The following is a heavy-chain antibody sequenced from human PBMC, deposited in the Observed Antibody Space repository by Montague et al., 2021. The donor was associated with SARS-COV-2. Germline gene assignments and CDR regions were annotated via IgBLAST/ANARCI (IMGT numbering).Heavy chain of an antibody. J-gene: IGHJ5*02. CDR2: IYTSGST. V-gene: IGHV4-61*02. CDR3: ARDAGIAATGLNRFDP. CDR1: GGSISSGSYL. Sequence: TLSLTCTVSGGSISSGSYLWSWIRQPAGKGLEWIGRIYTSGSTNYNPSLKSRVTISVDTSKNQFSLKLSSVTAADTAAYYCARDAGIAATGLNRFDPWGQGTLVTVSS. D-gene: IGHD6-13*01.